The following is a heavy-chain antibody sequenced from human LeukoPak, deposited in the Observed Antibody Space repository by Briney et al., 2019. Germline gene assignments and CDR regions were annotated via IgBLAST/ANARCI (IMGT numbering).Heavy chain of an antibody. D-gene: IGHD4-17*01. CDR2: IIPIFGTA. Sequence: GASVKVSCKASGYTFPSYFMHWVRQAPGQGLEWMGGIIPIFGTANYAQKFQGRVTITADESTSTAYMELSSLRSEDTAVYYCAREAVFTTVTIEVHAFDIWGQGTMVTVSS. V-gene: IGHV1-69*13. CDR3: AREAVFTTVTIEVHAFDI. J-gene: IGHJ3*02. CDR1: GYTFPSYF.